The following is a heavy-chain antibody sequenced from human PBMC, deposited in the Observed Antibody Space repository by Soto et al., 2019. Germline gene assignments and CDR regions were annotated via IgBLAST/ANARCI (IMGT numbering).Heavy chain of an antibody. CDR2: IKQDGSVK. V-gene: IGHV3-7*01. J-gene: IGHJ4*02. Sequence: EVQLVDSGGGLVQPGGSLRLSCAASGFTFSVYWMSWVRQAPGKGLEWVANIKQDGSVKYYMDSLKGRFTISRDNAKNSVYLQMDSLSAEDTAVYYCARIGYSSSSFDYWGQGTLVTVSS. CDR3: ARIGYSSSSFDY. CDR1: GFTFSVYW. D-gene: IGHD6-6*01.